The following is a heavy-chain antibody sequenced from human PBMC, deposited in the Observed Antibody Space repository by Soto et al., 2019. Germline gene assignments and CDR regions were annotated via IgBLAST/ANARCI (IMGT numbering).Heavy chain of an antibody. V-gene: IGHV3-9*01. CDR2: INWKSDI. CDR3: ARPYGGKIGDAPDL. Sequence: RLSCAVSGFTFDDNAMHWVRQAPEKGLEWVSGINWKSDIGYADSVKGRFTISRDNAENSLYLQMNSLRAEDTAVYYCARPYGGKIGDAPDLWGQGTMVTVSS. J-gene: IGHJ3*01. D-gene: IGHD2-15*01. CDR1: GFTFDDNA.